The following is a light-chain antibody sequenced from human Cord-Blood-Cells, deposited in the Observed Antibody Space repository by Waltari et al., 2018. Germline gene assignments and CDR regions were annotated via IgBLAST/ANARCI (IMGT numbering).Light chain of an antibody. CDR3: MQALQTPLYT. CDR1: QSLLHSNGYNY. V-gene: IGKV2-28*01. Sequence: DIVMPQSPLSLPVTPGEPASIPCRSRQSLLHSNGYNYLDWYLQKPGQSPQLMIYLGSNRASGVPDRFSGSGSGTDFTLKISRVEAEDVGVYYCMQALQTPLYTFGQGTKLEIK. J-gene: IGKJ2*01. CDR2: LGS.